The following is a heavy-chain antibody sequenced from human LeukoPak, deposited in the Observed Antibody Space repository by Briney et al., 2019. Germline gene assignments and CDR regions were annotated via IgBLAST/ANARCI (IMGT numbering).Heavy chain of an antibody. Sequence: PGGSLRLSCAASGFTFSSYAMSWVRQAPGKGLEWVSYISSSGSTIYYADSVKGRFTISRDNAKNSLYLQMNSLRAEDTAVYYCARGEFCSGGSCYHNNWFDPWGQGTLVTVSS. CDR1: GFTFSSYA. D-gene: IGHD2-15*01. J-gene: IGHJ5*02. CDR3: ARGEFCSGGSCYHNNWFDP. CDR2: ISSSGSTI. V-gene: IGHV3-48*04.